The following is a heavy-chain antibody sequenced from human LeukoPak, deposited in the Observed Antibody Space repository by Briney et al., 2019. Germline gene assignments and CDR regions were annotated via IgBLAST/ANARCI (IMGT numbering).Heavy chain of an antibody. CDR3: ARALYDSSGYYFDY. CDR2: ISGSSIYI. Sequence: GGSLRLSCATSGFTFSAYSMNWVRQAPGKGLEWVSSISGSSIYINYADSVKGRYTISSDNAKNSLYLQMNSLRAEDTAVYYCARALYDSSGYYFDYWGQGTLVTVSS. CDR1: GFTFSAYS. V-gene: IGHV3-21*01. J-gene: IGHJ4*02. D-gene: IGHD3-22*01.